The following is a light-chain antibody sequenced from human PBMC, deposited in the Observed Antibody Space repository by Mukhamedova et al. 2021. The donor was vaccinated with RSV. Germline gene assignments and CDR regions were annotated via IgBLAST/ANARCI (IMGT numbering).Light chain of an antibody. V-gene: IGLV2-14*01. Sequence: DVSNRPSGVSNRFSGSSSGNTASLTISALQPEDEAAYYCSSYTSTNVLFGGGTNLTVL. CDR2: DVS. CDR3: SSYTSTNVL. J-gene: IGLJ2*01.